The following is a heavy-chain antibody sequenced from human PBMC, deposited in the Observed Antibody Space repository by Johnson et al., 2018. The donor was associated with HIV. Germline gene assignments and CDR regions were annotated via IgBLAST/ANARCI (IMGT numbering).Heavy chain of an antibody. J-gene: IGHJ3*02. CDR1: GFSLTNAW. D-gene: IGHD2-2*01. V-gene: IGHV3-30*03. CDR3: AASWYGVSRPNAFDI. Sequence: QVQLVESGGGVVRPGRSLRFSCAASGFSLTNAWMSWVRQGPGKGLEWVAVISYDGSNKYYADSVKGRFTISRDNSKNTLYLQMNSLRAEDSDVYYCAASWYGVSRPNAFDIWGQGTMVTVSS. CDR2: ISYDGSNK.